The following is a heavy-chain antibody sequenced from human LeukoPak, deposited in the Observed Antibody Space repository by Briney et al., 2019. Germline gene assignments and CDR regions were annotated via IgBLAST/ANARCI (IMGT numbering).Heavy chain of an antibody. CDR2: IYYSGST. J-gene: IGHJ5*02. CDR3: AGRFGELYNWFDP. D-gene: IGHD3-10*01. Sequence: KPSETLSLTCTVPGGSISSYYWSWIRQPPGKGLEWIGYIYYSGSTNYNPSLKSRVTISVDTSKNQFSLKLSSVTAADTAVYYCAGRFGELYNWFDPWGQGTLVTVSS. CDR1: GGSISSYY. V-gene: IGHV4-59*01.